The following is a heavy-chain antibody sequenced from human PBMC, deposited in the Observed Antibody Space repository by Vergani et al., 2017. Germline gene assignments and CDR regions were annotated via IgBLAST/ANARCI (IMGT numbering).Heavy chain of an antibody. D-gene: IGHD6-13*01. V-gene: IGHV1-2*02. CDR1: GYTFTGYY. CDR2: INPNSGGT. CDR3: ATGAAGRKLDAFDI. J-gene: IGHJ3*02. Sequence: QVQLVQSGAEVKKPGASVKVSCKASGYTFTGYYMHWVRQAPGQGLEWMGWINPNSGGTNYAQKFQGRVTMTEDTSTDTAYMELSSLRSEDTAVYYCATGAAGRKLDAFDIWGQGTMVTVSS.